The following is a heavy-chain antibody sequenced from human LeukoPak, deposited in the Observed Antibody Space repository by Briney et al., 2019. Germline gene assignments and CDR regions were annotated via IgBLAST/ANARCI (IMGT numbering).Heavy chain of an antibody. V-gene: IGHV3-23*01. Sequence: GGSLRLSCAASGFTFSSYAMSWVRQAPGKGLEWVSAISGSGGSTYYADSVKGRFTISRDNSKNALYLQMNSLRAEDTAVYYCEKGAGVVVITAVCFDYWGQGTLVTVSS. CDR3: EKGAGVVVITAVCFDY. J-gene: IGHJ4*02. D-gene: IGHD3-22*01. CDR2: ISGSGGST. CDR1: GFTFSSYA.